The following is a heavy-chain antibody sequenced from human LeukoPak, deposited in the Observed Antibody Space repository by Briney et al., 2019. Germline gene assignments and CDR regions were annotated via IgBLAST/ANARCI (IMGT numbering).Heavy chain of an antibody. CDR2: MNSDGSTI. J-gene: IGHJ4*02. D-gene: IGHD1-7*01. CDR1: GLTFSNSW. V-gene: IGHV3-74*01. CDR3: ARAGNYYYDY. Sequence: GGSLRLSCAASGLTFSNSWMHWVRQAPGKGLEWASRMNSDGSTINYADSVKGRFTISRDNARNILYLQMNSLGSEDTAVYFCARAGNYYYDYWGQGTLVTVSS.